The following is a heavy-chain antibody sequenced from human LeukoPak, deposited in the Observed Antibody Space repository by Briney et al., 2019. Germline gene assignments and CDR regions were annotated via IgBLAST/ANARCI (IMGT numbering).Heavy chain of an antibody. V-gene: IGHV4-4*09. Sequence: SETLSLTCTVSGGSISPYFWSWIRQPPGEGLEWIGYIYADGSTKYNPSLKSRVTISLDTSKNQFSLKLSSVTAADTAVYYCARRQIYFDYWGQGTLLTVSS. CDR1: GGSISPYF. J-gene: IGHJ4*02. CDR2: IYADGST. CDR3: ARRQIYFDY.